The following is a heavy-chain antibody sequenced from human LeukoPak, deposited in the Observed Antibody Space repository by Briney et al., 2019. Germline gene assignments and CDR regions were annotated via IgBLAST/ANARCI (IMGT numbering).Heavy chain of an antibody. CDR3: ARDLAMMVRGVMDV. CDR1: GFSFSYHG. D-gene: IGHD3-10*01. V-gene: IGHV3-23*01. J-gene: IGHJ6*04. CDR2: VSPPGGGT. Sequence: GGSLRLSCVASGFSFSYHGMNWVRLAPGKGLEWVSGVSPPGGGTYYADSVKGRFTISRDNSKNTLYLQMGSLRAEDMAVYYCARDLAMMVRGVMDVWGKGTTVTISS.